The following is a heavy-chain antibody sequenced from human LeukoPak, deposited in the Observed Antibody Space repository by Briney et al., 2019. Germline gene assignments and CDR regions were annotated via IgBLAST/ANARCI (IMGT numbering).Heavy chain of an antibody. J-gene: IGHJ4*02. CDR2: IYTSGST. Sequence: SETLSLTCTVSGGSISSYYWSWIRQPAGKGLEWIGRIYTSGSTNYNPSLKSRVTISVDTSKNQFSLKLSSVTAADTAVYYCASSGGKYYDFWSGIDWGQGTLVTVSS. CDR3: ASSGGKYYDFWSGID. D-gene: IGHD3-3*01. CDR1: GGSISSYY. V-gene: IGHV4-4*07.